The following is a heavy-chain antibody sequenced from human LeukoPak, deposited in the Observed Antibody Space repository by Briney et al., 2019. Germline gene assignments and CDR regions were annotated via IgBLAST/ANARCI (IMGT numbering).Heavy chain of an antibody. Sequence: GGSLRLSCAASGFTFSSYGMNWVRQAPGKGLEWISHISESGSSIYYADSVKGRFTIPRDNAKNSVYLQMNSLRAEDTAVYFCAYRFDYWGQGTLVTVSS. V-gene: IGHV3-48*01. CDR3: AYRFDY. CDR1: GFTFSSYG. D-gene: IGHD1-14*01. CDR2: ISESGSSI. J-gene: IGHJ4*02.